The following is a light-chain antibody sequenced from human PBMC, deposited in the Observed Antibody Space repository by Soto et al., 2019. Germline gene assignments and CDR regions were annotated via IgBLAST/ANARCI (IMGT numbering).Light chain of an antibody. Sequence: QSVLTQPPAVSGTPGQSVAISCTGTSSDVGSYNRVSWYQQPPGTAPKVMIYEVSNRPSGVPDRFSGSKSGNTASLTISGLQAEDEADYYCSSYTSSNTYVFGTGTKVT. V-gene: IGLV2-18*02. J-gene: IGLJ1*01. CDR3: SSYTSSNTYV. CDR2: EVS. CDR1: SSDVGSYNR.